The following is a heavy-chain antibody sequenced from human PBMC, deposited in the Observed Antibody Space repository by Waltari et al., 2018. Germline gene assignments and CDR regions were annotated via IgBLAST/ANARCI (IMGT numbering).Heavy chain of an antibody. V-gene: IGHV3-30*01. CDR2: ISYNERNR. J-gene: IGHJ6*02. CDR3: ARDYCDRTNWHGMDV. Sequence: QVQLVESGGGVVQPGRSLRLSCAASEFTFSSYAMHWVHQAPGSGIEWWAVISYNERNRYYVASVKGRVTISRDNSTKMVYLQMNSLRVEDTAVYYSARDYCDRTNWHGMDVWGQGTTVTVAS. D-gene: IGHD3-22*01. CDR1: EFTFSSYA.